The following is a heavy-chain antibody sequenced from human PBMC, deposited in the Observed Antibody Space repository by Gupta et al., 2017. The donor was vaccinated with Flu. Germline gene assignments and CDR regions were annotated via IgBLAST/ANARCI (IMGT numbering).Heavy chain of an antibody. CDR2: IRSKAKNYAT. D-gene: IGHD2-15*01. CDR3: STTVLIGDAFDL. V-gene: IGHV3-73*02. CDR1: GFNFSAAA. Sequence: EVQLMESGGALVRPGGSLILSCGASGFNFSAAAMHWVRQAPGKGLEWIGHIRSKAKNYATSYPASVKGRFTISRNDSENAAFLQMSSLRTDDSAIYFCSTTVLIGDAFDLWGRGTVVTVSS. J-gene: IGHJ3*01.